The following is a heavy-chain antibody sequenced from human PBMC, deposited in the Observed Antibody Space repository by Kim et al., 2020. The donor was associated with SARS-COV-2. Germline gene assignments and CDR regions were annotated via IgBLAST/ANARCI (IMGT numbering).Heavy chain of an antibody. CDR3: ARGPYDYIVATPFDY. CDR2: ISSSGSTI. Sequence: GGSLRLSCAASGFTFSSYEMNWVRQAPGKGLEWVSYISSSGSTIYYADSVKGRFTISRDNAKNSLYLQMNSLRAEDTAVYYCARGPYDYIVATPFDYWGQGTLVTVSS. J-gene: IGHJ4*02. CDR1: GFTFSSYE. D-gene: IGHD5-12*01. V-gene: IGHV3-48*03.